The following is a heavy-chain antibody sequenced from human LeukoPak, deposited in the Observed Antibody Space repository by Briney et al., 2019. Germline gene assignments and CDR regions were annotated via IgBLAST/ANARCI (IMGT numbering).Heavy chain of an antibody. CDR2: ISDDGRSK. D-gene: IGHD4-17*01. V-gene: IGHV3-30*18. CDR3: AKRPSDYGDYVSYFDY. Sequence: GSLNLSFSASGFPFISYGMHWVRPAPGKGLEWVGVISDDGRSKDYADSMKGRFTISRDNSKDTLYLQMNSLRDGDTAVYYCAKRPSDYGDYVSYFDYWGQGTLVTVSS. CDR1: GFPFISYG. J-gene: IGHJ4*02.